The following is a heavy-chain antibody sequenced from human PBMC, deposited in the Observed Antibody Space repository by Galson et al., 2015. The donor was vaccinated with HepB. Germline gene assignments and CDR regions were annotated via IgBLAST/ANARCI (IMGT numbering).Heavy chain of an antibody. CDR3: ARDQLRYFDWLLYLYYYGMDV. D-gene: IGHD3-9*01. J-gene: IGHJ6*02. CDR1: GYTFTSYG. V-gene: IGHV1-18*01. CDR2: ISAYNGNT. Sequence: SVKVSCKASGYTFTSYGISWVRQAPGQGLEWMGWISAYNGNTNYAQKLQGRVTMTTDTSTSTAYMELRSLRSDDTAVYYCARDQLRYFDWLLYLYYYGMDVWGQGTTVTVSS.